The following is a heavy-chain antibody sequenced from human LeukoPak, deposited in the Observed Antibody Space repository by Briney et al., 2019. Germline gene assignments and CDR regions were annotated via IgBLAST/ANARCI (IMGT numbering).Heavy chain of an antibody. CDR1: GGSFSGYY. V-gene: IGHV4-34*01. J-gene: IGHJ4*02. CDR2: INHSGST. CDR3: ARQLWRGTIREETDY. D-gene: IGHD5-18*01. Sequence: SETLCLTCAVYGGSFSGYYWSWIRQPPGKGLEWIGEINHSGSTNYNPSLKSRVTISVDTSKNQFSLKLSSVTAADTAVYYCARQLWRGTIREETDYWGQGTLVTVSS.